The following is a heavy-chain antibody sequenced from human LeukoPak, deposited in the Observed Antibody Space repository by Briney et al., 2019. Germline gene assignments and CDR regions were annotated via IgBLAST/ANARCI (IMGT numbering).Heavy chain of an antibody. CDR2: INPNSGGT. V-gene: IGHV1-2*02. J-gene: IGHJ4*02. D-gene: IGHD6-13*01. Sequence: ASLKVSCKASGYTFIDYYMHWVRHAPGPGDGWMGWINPNSGGTNYAQKFRGRVTMTRDTSITTADMGLSRLRSDDTAVYYCARQGSWDPIFGCWGQGTLVTAS. CDR1: GYTFIDYY. CDR3: ARQGSWDPIFGC.